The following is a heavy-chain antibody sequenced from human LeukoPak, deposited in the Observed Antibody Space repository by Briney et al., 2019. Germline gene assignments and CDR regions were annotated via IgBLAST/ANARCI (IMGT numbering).Heavy chain of an antibody. CDR2: ISGSGVYK. Sequence: GRSLSLSWPPSGSTFSMYSMSWVRKPPGSGLEWDSEISGSGVYKFYGDSVKGRFTTSRDNSKNTLYLQMNSLRAEATAVYYCAKDIKAGNGDSSFDDWGQGTLVTVSS. CDR1: GSTFSMYS. D-gene: IGHD4-17*01. J-gene: IGHJ4*02. V-gene: IGHV3-23*01. CDR3: AKDIKAGNGDSSFDD.